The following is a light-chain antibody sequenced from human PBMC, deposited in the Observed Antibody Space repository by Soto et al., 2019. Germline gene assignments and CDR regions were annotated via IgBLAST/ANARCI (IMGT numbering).Light chain of an antibody. J-gene: IGKJ4*01. Sequence: EIVLTQSPATLSLSPGERATLSCRASQSVSSYLAWYQQKPGQAPRLLIYDASNRATGIPARFSGSGSGTDFTLTISSPEPEDFAVYYCQQLSNWPWLTFGGGTKVEIK. CDR2: DAS. V-gene: IGKV3-11*01. CDR3: QQLSNWPWLT. CDR1: QSVSSY.